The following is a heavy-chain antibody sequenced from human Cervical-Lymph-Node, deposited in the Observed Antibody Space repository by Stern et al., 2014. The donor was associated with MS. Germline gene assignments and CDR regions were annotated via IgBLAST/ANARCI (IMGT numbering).Heavy chain of an antibody. Sequence: EDQLVESGGGLVKPGGSLRLSCAASGFTFSSYSMNWVRQAPGKGLEWVSSLDSSSDYIYYTDSVKGRFTISRDNARNSLFLQMNGLRAEDTAVYYCARGDRGPATLLYFQYWGQGTLLTVSS. J-gene: IGHJ1*01. V-gene: IGHV3-21*01. CDR2: LDSSSDYI. D-gene: IGHD2-15*01. CDR1: GFTFSSYS. CDR3: ARGDRGPATLLYFQY.